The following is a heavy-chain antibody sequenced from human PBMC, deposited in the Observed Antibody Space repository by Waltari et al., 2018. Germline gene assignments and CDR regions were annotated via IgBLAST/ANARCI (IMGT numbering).Heavy chain of an antibody. CDR1: EATFSSYS. CDR2: FIPIFGTA. V-gene: IGHV1-69*12. Sequence: QVQLVQSGAEVTKHGSSGKVCCKASEATFSSYSRRWGRQATGPGLYWMGGFIPIFGTANYAQKFQGRVTITADESTSTAYMELSSLRSEDTAVYYCARVNGPRAFDYWGQGTLVTVSS. CDR3: ARVNGPRAFDY. D-gene: IGHD1-26*01. J-gene: IGHJ4*02.